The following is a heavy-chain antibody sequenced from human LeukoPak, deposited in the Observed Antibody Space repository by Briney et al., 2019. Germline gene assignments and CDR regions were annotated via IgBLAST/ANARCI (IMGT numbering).Heavy chain of an antibody. V-gene: IGHV3-23*01. CDR3: AKDEDVVPAAKAY. J-gene: IGHJ4*02. CDR2: ISGSGGST. Sequence: GGSLRLSCAASGFTFSSYAMSWVRQAPGMGLEWVSAISGSGGSTYYADSVKGRFTISRDNSKNTLYLQMNSLRAEDTAVYYCAKDEDVVPAAKAYWGQGTLVTVSS. CDR1: GFTFSSYA. D-gene: IGHD2-2*01.